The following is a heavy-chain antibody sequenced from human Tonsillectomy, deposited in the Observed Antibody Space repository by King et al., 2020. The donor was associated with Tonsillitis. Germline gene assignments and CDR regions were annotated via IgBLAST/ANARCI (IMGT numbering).Heavy chain of an antibody. D-gene: IGHD5-24*01. J-gene: IGHJ4*02. V-gene: IGHV4-34*01. CDR3: AREGPRDGYSRYVGYYFDY. CDR2: INHSGST. Sequence: VQLQQWGAGLLKPSETLSLTCAVYGGSFSGYYWSWIRQPPGKGLEWIGEINHSGSTNYNPSLKSRVTVSVDTSKNQFSLKLSSVTAADTAVYYCAREGPRDGYSRYVGYYFDYWGQGTRVTVSS. CDR1: GGSFSGYY.